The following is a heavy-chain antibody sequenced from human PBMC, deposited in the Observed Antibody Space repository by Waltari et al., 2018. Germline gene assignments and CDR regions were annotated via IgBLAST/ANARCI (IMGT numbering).Heavy chain of an antibody. J-gene: IGHJ6*02. D-gene: IGHD2-2*01. CDR3: ARDSGYCSSTSCYHYYYGMDV. CDR1: GYTFTSYY. CDR2: INPSGGST. V-gene: IGHV1-46*01. Sequence: QVQLVQSGAEVKKPGASVKVSCKASGYTFTSYYMHWVRQAPGQGLEWMGIINPSGGSTSYAQKFQGRVTMTRDTSTSTVYMELSSLRSEDTAVYYCARDSGYCSSTSCYHYYYGMDVWGQGTTVTVSS.